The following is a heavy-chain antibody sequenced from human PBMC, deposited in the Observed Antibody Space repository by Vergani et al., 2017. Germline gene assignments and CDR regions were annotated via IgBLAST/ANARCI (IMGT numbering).Heavy chain of an antibody. CDR3: ARDLGAKKPGYSIGPSHFDY. V-gene: IGHV3-21*01. CDR1: GFTFSSYS. J-gene: IGHJ4*02. CDR2: ISSSSSYI. Sequence: EVQLVESGGGLVKPGGSLRLSCAASGFTFSSYSMNWVRQAPGKGLEWVSSISSSSSYIYYADSVKGRFTISRDNAKNSLYLQMNSLRAEDRAVYYCARDLGAKKPGYSIGPSHFDYWGQGTLVTVSS. D-gene: IGHD6-25*01.